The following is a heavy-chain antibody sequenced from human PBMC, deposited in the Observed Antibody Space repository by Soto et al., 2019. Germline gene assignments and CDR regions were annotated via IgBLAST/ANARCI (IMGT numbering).Heavy chain of an antibody. Sequence: QVQLVQSGAEVKKPGSSVKVSCKASGGTFSSYAISWVRQAPGQGLEWMGGIIPIFGTANCAQKFQGRVTITADKSTSTAYMELSSLRSEDTAVYYCARGRSIAAAGTTGYYYGMDVWGQGTTVTVFS. V-gene: IGHV1-69*06. CDR3: ARGRSIAAAGTTGYYYGMDV. D-gene: IGHD6-13*01. CDR1: GGTFSSYA. J-gene: IGHJ6*02. CDR2: IIPIFGTA.